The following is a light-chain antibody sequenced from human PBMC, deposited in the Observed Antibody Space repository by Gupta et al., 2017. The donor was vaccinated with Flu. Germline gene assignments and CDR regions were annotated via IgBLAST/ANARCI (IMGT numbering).Light chain of an antibody. CDR3: QQYHVTPWA. CDR2: WAS. CDR1: QSVLFSANDQNY. V-gene: IGKV4-1*01. J-gene: IGKJ1*01. Sequence: DIVLTKSPESRTVSLGERTTINCKSSQSVLFSANDQNYLAWYQQKPGQPPKLLIYWASTRESGVPDRFSGSGSGTDFTLTINSLQPEDVAVYFCQQYHVTPWAFGPGTKVEV.